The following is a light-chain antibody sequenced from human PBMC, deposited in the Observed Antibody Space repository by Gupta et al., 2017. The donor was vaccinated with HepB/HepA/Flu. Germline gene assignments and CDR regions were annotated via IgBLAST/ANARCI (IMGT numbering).Light chain of an antibody. J-gene: IGKJ1*01. CDR3: WQSEHFPRT. V-gene: IGKV2-24*01. CDR2: KIS. CDR1: QSLVHSNGNTY. Sequence: DAVMTQSPLSLIVTLGQPASISCRSSQSLVHSNGNTYLNWLQQRPGQPPRLLIYKISNRFSGVPDRFSGSGAGTDFTLEISRVEAEDVGVYYCWQSEHFPRTFGQGTKVEIK.